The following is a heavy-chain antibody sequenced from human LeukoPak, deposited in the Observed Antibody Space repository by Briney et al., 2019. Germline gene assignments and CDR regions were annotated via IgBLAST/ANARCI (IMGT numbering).Heavy chain of an antibody. J-gene: IGHJ6*03. CDR3: TRDGLDHYYYYFIDV. D-gene: IGHD3/OR15-3a*01. Sequence: GGSLRLSCAAPGFSISNYIMNWVRQAPGKGLEWVSSISASTTYIYYADSVKGRFTISRDNAKNALYLEMNSLRAEDTAMYYCTRDGLDHYYYYFIDVWGKGTTVTVSS. V-gene: IGHV3-21*01. CDR2: ISASTTYI. CDR1: GFSISNYI.